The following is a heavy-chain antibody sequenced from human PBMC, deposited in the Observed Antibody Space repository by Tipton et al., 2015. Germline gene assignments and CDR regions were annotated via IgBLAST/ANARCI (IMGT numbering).Heavy chain of an antibody. CDR1: GGSISGYY. Sequence: TLSLTCTVSGGSISGYYWSWIRQPPGKGLEIIGLVYYSGRSKYNPSLKGRVTISVDTSKNQFSLELSSVTAADTAVYYCGRQTYNSGFFDYWGQGALVAVSS. D-gene: IGHD5-18*01. CDR2: VYYSGRS. V-gene: IGHV4-59*01. J-gene: IGHJ4*02. CDR3: GRQTYNSGFFDY.